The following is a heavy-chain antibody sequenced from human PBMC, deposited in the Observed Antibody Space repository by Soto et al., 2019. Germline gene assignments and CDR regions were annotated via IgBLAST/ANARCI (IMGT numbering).Heavy chain of an antibody. CDR1: GYTFTSYG. V-gene: IGHV1-18*01. J-gene: IGHJ4*02. CDR3: XXXXXXXDX. Sequence: QVQLVQSGAEVKKPGASVKVSCKASGYTFTSYGISWVRQAPGQGLEWMGWISAYNGNTKYAQKLQGRVTMTTDTSTSXXXXXXXXXXXXXXXXXXXXXXXXXXDXWGQGTLVTI. CDR2: ISAYNGNT.